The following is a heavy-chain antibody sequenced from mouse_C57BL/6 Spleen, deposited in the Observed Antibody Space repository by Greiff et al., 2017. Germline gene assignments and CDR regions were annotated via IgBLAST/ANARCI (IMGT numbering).Heavy chain of an antibody. Sequence: VQLQQSGPELVKPGASVKIPCKASGYTFTDYNMDWVKQSHGKSLEWIGDINPNNGGTIYNQKFKGKATLTVAKSSSTAYMELRSLTSEDTAVYYCARSDYYGSSYDGWYFDVWGTGTTVTVSS. V-gene: IGHV1-18*01. D-gene: IGHD1-1*01. CDR3: ARSDYYGSSYDGWYFDV. CDR1: GYTFTDYN. J-gene: IGHJ1*03. CDR2: INPNNGGT.